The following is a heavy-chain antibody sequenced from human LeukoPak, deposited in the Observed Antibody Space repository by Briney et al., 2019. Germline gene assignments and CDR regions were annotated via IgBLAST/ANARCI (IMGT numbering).Heavy chain of an antibody. CDR1: GGTFSSYA. J-gene: IGHJ4*02. CDR3: ARPGGDDFWSGYYPH. Sequence: GASVKVSCKASGGTFSSYAFSWVRRAPGQGLEWMGGIIPIFGTANYAQKFQGRVTITADESTSTAYMELSSLRSEDTAVYYCARPGGDDFWSGYYPHWGQGTLVTVSS. V-gene: IGHV1-69*13. CDR2: IIPIFGTA. D-gene: IGHD3-3*01.